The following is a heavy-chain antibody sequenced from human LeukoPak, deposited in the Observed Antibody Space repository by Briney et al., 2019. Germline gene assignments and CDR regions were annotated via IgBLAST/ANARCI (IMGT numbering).Heavy chain of an antibody. J-gene: IGHJ3*02. CDR3: ARSSTVVTPEGAFDI. CDR1: GGSISSSSYY. D-gene: IGHD4-23*01. Sequence: PSETLSLTCTVSGGSISSSSYYWSWIRQPPGKGLEWIGYIYYSGSTNYNPSLKSRVTISVDTSKNQFSLKLSSVTAADTAVYYCARSSTVVTPEGAFDIWGQGTMVTVSS. CDR2: IYYSGST. V-gene: IGHV4-61*01.